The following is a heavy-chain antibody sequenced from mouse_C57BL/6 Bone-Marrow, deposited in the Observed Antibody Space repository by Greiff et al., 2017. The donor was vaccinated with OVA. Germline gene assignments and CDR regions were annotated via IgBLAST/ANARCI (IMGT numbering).Heavy chain of an antibody. CDR3: ASYYYGSSSPFAY. D-gene: IGHD1-1*01. J-gene: IGHJ3*01. CDR1: GYTFTSYW. CDR2: IYPSDSET. Sequence: VQLQQPGAELVRPGSSVKLSCKASGYTFTSYWMDWVKQRPGQGLEWIGNIYPSDSETHYNQKFKDKATLTVDKSSSTAYMQLSSLTSEDSAVYYCASYYYGSSSPFAYWGQGTLVTVSA. V-gene: IGHV1-61*01.